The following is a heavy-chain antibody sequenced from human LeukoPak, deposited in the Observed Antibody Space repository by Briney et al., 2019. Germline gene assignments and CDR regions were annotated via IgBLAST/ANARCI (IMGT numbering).Heavy chain of an antibody. J-gene: IGHJ4*02. CDR2: ISSSSSYI. CDR3: ARGYDFWSGYPGY. V-gene: IGHV3-21*01. Sequence: PGGSLRLSCAASGFTFSSYSMNWVRQAPGKGLEWVSSISSSSSYIYYADSVKGRFTISGDNAKNSLYLQMNSLRAEDTAVYYCARGYDFWSGYPGYWGQGTLVTVSS. D-gene: IGHD3-3*01. CDR1: GFTFSSYS.